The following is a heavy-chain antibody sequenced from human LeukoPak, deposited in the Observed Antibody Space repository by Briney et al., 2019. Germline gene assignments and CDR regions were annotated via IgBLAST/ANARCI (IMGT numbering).Heavy chain of an antibody. J-gene: IGHJ2*01. D-gene: IGHD3-22*01. CDR3: ARDRDSRWDFDL. CDR1: GFTSSTYW. V-gene: IGHV3-7*01. CDR2: IKQDGSET. Sequence: GGSLRLSCAASGFTSSTYWMSWVRQAPGKGLEWAASIKQDGSETYYVDSVKGRFTLSRDNAKNSLYLQMNSLRADDTAVYYCARDRDSRWDFDLWGRGTLVTVSS.